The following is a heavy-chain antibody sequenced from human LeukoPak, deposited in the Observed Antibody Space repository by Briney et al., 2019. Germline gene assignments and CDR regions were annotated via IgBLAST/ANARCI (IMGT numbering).Heavy chain of an antibody. CDR1: GFTFSSYA. CDR3: AREWSGFGELPDY. Sequence: PGGSLRLSCAASGFTFSSYAMSWVRQAPGKGLEWVSGISLDGATTYYAGSVEGRFTISRDNAKNTLYLQMNSLRVEDTAVYYCAREWSGFGELPDYWGQGTLVTVSS. J-gene: IGHJ4*02. V-gene: IGHV3-23*01. CDR2: ISLDGATT. D-gene: IGHD3-10*01.